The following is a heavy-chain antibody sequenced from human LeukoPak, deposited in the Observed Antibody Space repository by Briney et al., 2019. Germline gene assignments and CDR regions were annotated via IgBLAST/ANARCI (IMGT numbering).Heavy chain of an antibody. Sequence: ASVKVSCKASGYTFTSYYMHWVRQAPGQGLEWMGIINPSGGSTSYAQKFQGRVTMTRDTSTSTVYMELSSLRSEDTAVYYCVRDLSIAVAGTPLSQVYCYGMDVWGQGTTVTVSS. V-gene: IGHV1-46*01. CDR1: GYTFTSYY. CDR3: VRDLSIAVAGTPLSQVYCYGMDV. J-gene: IGHJ6*02. CDR2: INPSGGST. D-gene: IGHD6-19*01.